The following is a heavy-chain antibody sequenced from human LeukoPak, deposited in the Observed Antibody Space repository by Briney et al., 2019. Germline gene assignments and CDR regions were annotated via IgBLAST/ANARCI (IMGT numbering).Heavy chain of an antibody. CDR2: ISHSGST. D-gene: IGHD3-16*02. J-gene: IGHJ3*02. CDR3: ARGRGIRYTRRGTFEI. Sequence: SETLSLSCAVYGGSFSDYYWSWIRQSPGKGLEWVGEISHSGSTNYNPSLKRRVTISVDTNTSQFSLSLLSVTAADTTVYYCARGRGIRYTRRGTFEIWGQGTLVTASS. V-gene: IGHV4-34*01. CDR1: GGSFSDYY.